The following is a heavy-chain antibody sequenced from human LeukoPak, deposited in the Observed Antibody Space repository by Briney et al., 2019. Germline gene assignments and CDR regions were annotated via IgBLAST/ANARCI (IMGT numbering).Heavy chain of an antibody. CDR3: ARNTVYCMDV. J-gene: IGHJ6*02. V-gene: IGHV4-59*12. CDR1: GGSISSYY. CDR2: IYYSGST. Sequence: SETLSLTCTVSGGSISSYYWSWIRQPPGKGLEWIGYIYYSGSTNYNPSLKSRVTISVDKSKNQFSLNLNSVTAADTAVYYCARNTVYCMDVWGQGTTVTVSS.